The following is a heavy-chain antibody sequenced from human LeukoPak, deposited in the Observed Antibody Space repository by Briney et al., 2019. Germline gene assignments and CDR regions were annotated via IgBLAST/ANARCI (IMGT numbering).Heavy chain of an antibody. Sequence: GGSLRLSCAASGFTFSSYAMHWVRQAPGKGLEWVAVIWYDGSNKYYADSVKGRFTISRDNSKNTLYLQMNSLRAEDTAVYYCARGRWLGYCSSTSCYGNWFDPWGQGTLVTVSS. CDR1: GFTFSSYA. D-gene: IGHD2-2*01. V-gene: IGHV3-33*08. CDR3: ARGRWLGYCSSTSCYGNWFDP. J-gene: IGHJ5*02. CDR2: IWYDGSNK.